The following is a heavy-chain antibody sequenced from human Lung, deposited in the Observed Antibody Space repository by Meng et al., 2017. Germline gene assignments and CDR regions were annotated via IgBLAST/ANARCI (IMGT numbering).Heavy chain of an antibody. CDR3: ARDEDISAAGKLFGDY. J-gene: IGHJ4*02. CDR1: GYNFPDYY. V-gene: IGHV1-2*06. D-gene: IGHD6-25*01. Sequence: VQRGQSGDEVKKPGASVKASCKPFGYNFPDYYIHWVRRAPGQGLEWMGRINPKSGDTHYAQKFQARVTMTGDTSISTAYMELSGLRSDDTAMYYCARDEDISAAGKLFGDYWGQGTLVTVSS. CDR2: INPKSGDT.